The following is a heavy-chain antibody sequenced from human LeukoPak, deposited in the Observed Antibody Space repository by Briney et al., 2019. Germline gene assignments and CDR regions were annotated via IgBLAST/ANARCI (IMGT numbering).Heavy chain of an antibody. CDR3: AKERYCSSTSCYVYYYYGMDV. D-gene: IGHD2-2*01. CDR2: ISYDGSNK. CDR1: GFTFSSYA. V-gene: IGHV3-30*18. J-gene: IGHJ6*02. Sequence: GGSLRLSCAASGFTFSSYAMSWVRQAPGKGLEWVAVISYDGSNKYYADSVKGRFTISRDNSKNTLYLQMNSLRAEDTAVYYCAKERYCSSTSCYVYYYYGMDVWGQGTTVTVSS.